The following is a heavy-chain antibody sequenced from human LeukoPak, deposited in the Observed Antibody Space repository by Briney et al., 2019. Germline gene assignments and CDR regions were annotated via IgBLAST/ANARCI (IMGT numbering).Heavy chain of an antibody. CDR3: ARGPPLRAFDI. V-gene: IGHV4-34*09. D-gene: IGHD3-10*01. CDR2: INHSGST. J-gene: IGHJ3*02. Sequence: KSSETLSLTCAVYGGSFSNYYWSWIRQPPGKGLEWIGEINHSGSTNYNPSLKSRVTISVDTSKNQFSLKLSSVTAADTAVYYCARGPPLRAFDIWGQGTMVTVSS. CDR1: GGSFSNYY.